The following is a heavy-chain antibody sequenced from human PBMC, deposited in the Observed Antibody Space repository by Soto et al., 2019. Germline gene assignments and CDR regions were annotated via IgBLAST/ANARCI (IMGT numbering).Heavy chain of an antibody. CDR2: IYWNDDK. D-gene: IGHD4-17*01. CDR1: GFSLSTSGVA. CDR3: AQGDYALWGWFDP. Sequence: QITLKESGPSLVKPTQTLTLTCTFSGFSLSTSGVAVGWIRQPPAKALEWLVLIYWNDDKRYSPSLKPRLTITKDTYKNQGVLTITNIDPVATDTYYCAQGDYALWGWFDPWGQGNLVTVSS. V-gene: IGHV2-5*01. J-gene: IGHJ5*02.